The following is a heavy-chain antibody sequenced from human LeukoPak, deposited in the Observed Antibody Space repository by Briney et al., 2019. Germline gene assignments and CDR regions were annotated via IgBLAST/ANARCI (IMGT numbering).Heavy chain of an antibody. Sequence: SETLSLTCTVSGDSINSLDLWSWVRQPPGKGLEWIGEMYLSGTTHSNPSVKSRVTISIDKSKNQFFLNLSSVTAADTAVYYCAGLVGRYSSGLYYYYLDYWGQGTLVTVSS. D-gene: IGHD3-22*01. CDR1: GDSINSLDL. CDR3: AGLVGRYSSGLYYYYLDY. J-gene: IGHJ4*02. V-gene: IGHV4-4*02. CDR2: MYLSGTT.